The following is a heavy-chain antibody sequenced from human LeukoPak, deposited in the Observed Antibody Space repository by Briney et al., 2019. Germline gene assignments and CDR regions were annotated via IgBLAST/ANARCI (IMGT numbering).Heavy chain of an antibody. V-gene: IGHV1-8*03. CDR1: GYTFTSYV. D-gene: IGHD4-17*01. CDR3: ARGLSHGDYYYYFDY. CDR2: MNPKRGIT. Sequence: ASVKDSCKASGYTFTSYVLNWVRQATGQGREWMGWMNPKRGITGYAQKFQGSVTITRNTSISTAYMELSSLGSEDTAVYYCARGLSHGDYYYYFDYWGQGTLVTVSS. J-gene: IGHJ4*02.